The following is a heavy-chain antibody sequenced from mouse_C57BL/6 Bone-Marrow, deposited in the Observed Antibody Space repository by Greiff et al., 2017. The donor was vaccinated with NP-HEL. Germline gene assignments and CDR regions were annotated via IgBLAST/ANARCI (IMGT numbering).Heavy chain of an antibody. D-gene: IGHD2-5*01. CDR1: GYTFTEYT. CDR2: FYPGSGSI. J-gene: IGHJ3*01. V-gene: IGHV1-62-2*01. Sequence: VKLMESGAELVKPGASVKLSCKASGYTFTEYTIHWVKQRSGQGLEWIGWFYPGSGSIKYNEKFKDKATLTADKSSSTVYMELSRLTSEDSAVYFSARHEEAYYSNPAWFAYWGQGTLVTVSA. CDR3: ARHEEAYYSNPAWFAY.